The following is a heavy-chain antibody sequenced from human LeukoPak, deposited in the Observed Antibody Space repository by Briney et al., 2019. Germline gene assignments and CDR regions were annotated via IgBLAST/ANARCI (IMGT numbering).Heavy chain of an antibody. Sequence: GGSLRLSCAASGFTFSSYAMSWVRQAPGKGLVWVSRVNPQGSGTSYTDSVKGRFTISRDNAKDALHLRMDNLRVEDTAVYYCARARWSSTGWFLGYWGQGTLVTVSS. CDR1: GFTFSSYA. J-gene: IGHJ4*02. V-gene: IGHV3-74*01. D-gene: IGHD6-19*01. CDR3: ARARWSSTGWFLGY. CDR2: VNPQGSGT.